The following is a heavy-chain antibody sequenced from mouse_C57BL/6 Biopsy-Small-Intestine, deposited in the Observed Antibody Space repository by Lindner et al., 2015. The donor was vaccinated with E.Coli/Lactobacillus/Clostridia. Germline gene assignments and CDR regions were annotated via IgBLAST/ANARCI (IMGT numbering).Heavy chain of an antibody. J-gene: IGHJ1*01. CDR1: TXYN. D-gene: IGHD2-12*01. V-gene: IGHV1-34*02. CDR2: IYPNNGGT. CDR3: ASHYSDYWYFDG. Sequence: TXYNMDWVKAEPWERALSGFGYIYPNNGGTGYNQKFKSKATLTVDKSSNTAYMELHSLTTEDSAVYYCASHYSDYWYFDGLGRRDHGHRLL.